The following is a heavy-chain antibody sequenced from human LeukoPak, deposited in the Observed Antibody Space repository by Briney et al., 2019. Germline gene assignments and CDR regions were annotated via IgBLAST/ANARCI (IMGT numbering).Heavy chain of an antibody. J-gene: IGHJ6*03. CDR1: GGSISSSIYY. D-gene: IGHD6-19*01. Sequence: SETLSLTCTLSGGSISSSIYYWGWIRQPPGKGLEWIGSIYYSGSTYYNPSLKSRVTISVDTSKNQFSPKLSSVTAADTAVYYCARVPTSSGWYDYYYMDGGGKGTTVTVS. CDR2: IYYSGST. V-gene: IGHV4-39*07. CDR3: ARVPTSSGWYDYYYMDG.